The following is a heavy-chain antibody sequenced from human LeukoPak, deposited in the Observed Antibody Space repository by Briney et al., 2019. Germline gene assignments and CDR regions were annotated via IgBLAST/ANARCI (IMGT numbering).Heavy chain of an antibody. CDR1: GDSISSSGYY. CDR3: ARHKAPGAFDI. J-gene: IGHJ3*02. Sequence: KSSETPSLTCTVSGDSISSSGYYWGWIRQPPGKGLEWIGSIYYSGSTYYNPSLKSRVTISVDTSKSQSSLKVSSVTAADTAVYYCARHKAPGAFDIWGQGTMVTVSS. CDR2: IYYSGST. V-gene: IGHV4-39*01.